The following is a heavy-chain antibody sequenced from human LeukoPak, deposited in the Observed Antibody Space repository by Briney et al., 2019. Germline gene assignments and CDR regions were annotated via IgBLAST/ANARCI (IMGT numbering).Heavy chain of an antibody. V-gene: IGHV3-7*04. Sequence: PGGSLRLSCAASGFTFSDHWITWVRQAPGKGLEWVAHINQDGSEKDYVDSVKGRFTISRDNAKNSVYLQMNSLRAEDTAVYFCSRGHYGMDVWGQGTTVTVSS. CDR1: GFTFSDHW. J-gene: IGHJ6*02. CDR2: INQDGSEK. CDR3: SRGHYGMDV.